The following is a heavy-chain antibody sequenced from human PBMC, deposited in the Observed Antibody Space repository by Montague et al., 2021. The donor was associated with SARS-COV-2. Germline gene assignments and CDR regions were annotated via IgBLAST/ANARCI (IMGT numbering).Heavy chain of an antibody. CDR2: IKEDGSEK. V-gene: IGHV3-7*03. J-gene: IGHJ4*02. CDR1: GFTFSSYW. Sequence: SLRLSCAASGFTFSSYWMSWVRQAPGNGLEWVASIKEDGSEKDYLESXXGRFTISRDNAKNSLHLQMNSLRADDTAVYYCARDFAHYTGYVAGYFDYWGQGTLVTVSS. D-gene: IGHD5-12*01. CDR3: ARDFAHYTGYVAGYFDY.